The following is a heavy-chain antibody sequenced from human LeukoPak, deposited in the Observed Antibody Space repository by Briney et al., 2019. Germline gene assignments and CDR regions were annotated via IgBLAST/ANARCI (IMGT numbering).Heavy chain of an antibody. Sequence: PSETLSLTCTVSGGSISSSSYYWGWIRQPPGKGLEWIGSIYYSGSTYYNPSLKSRVTISVDTSKNQFSLKLSSVTAADTAVYYCARGGAAGTLDYWGQGTLVTVSS. CDR3: ARGGAAGTLDY. CDR1: GGSISSSSYY. V-gene: IGHV4-39*07. CDR2: IYYSGST. D-gene: IGHD6-13*01. J-gene: IGHJ4*02.